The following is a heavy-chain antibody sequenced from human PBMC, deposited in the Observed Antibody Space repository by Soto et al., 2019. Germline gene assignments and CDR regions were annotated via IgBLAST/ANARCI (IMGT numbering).Heavy chain of an antibody. V-gene: IGHV3-21*01. CDR3: ARDSPTISYIAVAGGFDY. CDR1: GFTFSSYS. CDR2: ISSSSSYI. J-gene: IGHJ4*02. Sequence: EVQLVESGGGLVKPGGSLRLSCAASGFTFSSYSMNWVRQAPGKGLEWVSSISSSSSYIYYADSVKGRFTISRDNAKNSLYLQMNSLRAEDTAVYYCARDSPTISYIAVAGGFDYWGQGTLVTVSS. D-gene: IGHD6-19*01.